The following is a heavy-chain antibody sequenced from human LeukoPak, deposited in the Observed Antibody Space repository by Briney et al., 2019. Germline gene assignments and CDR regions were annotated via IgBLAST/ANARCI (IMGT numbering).Heavy chain of an antibody. CDR2: ISVYNGNT. J-gene: IGHJ4*02. V-gene: IGHV1-18*01. Sequence: ASVKVSCKASGYTFTSYGVSWVRQAPGQGLEWMGWISVYNGNTNYAQKFQGRVTMTTDTSTNTACMELRSLRSEDTAVYYCARDLSRVFGSPKYYFDYWGQGTLVTVSS. D-gene: IGHD1-26*01. CDR1: GYTFTSYG. CDR3: ARDLSRVFGSPKYYFDY.